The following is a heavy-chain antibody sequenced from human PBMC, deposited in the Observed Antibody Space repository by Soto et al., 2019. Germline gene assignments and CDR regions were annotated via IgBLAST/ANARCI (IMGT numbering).Heavy chain of an antibody. Sequence: SETLSLTCTVSGYSINSDGYWGWIRQPPGKGLEWIASIYHSVSTFYNPSLRSRVTISIDTSKNQFSLRLTAVTAADTAMYYCARKAYCASGRINLFDSWGQGTLVTVSS. D-gene: IGHD3-10*01. CDR1: GYSINSDGY. J-gene: IGHJ4*02. V-gene: IGHV4-38-2*02. CDR3: ARKAYCASGRINLFDS. CDR2: IYHSVST.